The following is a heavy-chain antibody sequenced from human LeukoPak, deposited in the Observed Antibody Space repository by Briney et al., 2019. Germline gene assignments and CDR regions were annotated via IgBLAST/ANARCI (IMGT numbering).Heavy chain of an antibody. CDR3: AGAGLDY. CDR1: GLTLISYW. CDR2: IKQDGSQK. Sequence: GGSVRVSFVGSGLTLISYWMSWVRQAGSKGLEGVANIKQDGSQKYNVGSVKGRFTLSRDNAKNSLYLQMNSLSAEDTAVYYCAGAGLDYWGQGTLVTVSS. V-gene: IGHV3-7*03. J-gene: IGHJ4*02.